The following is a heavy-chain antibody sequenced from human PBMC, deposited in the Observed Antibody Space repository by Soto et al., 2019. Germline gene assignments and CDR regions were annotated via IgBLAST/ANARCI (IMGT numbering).Heavy chain of an antibody. CDR2: INAGNGKT. Sequence: QVQLVQSGAEEKKPGASVKVSCKASGYTFTSYAMHWVRKAPGQRREWMGWINAGNGKTKYSQKFQGRVTITRDTSASTADMELSSLRSEDTAVYYWARPGSGWDYWGQGTLVTVSS. CDR3: ARPGSGWDY. CDR1: GYTFTSYA. J-gene: IGHJ4*02. D-gene: IGHD6-19*01. V-gene: IGHV1-3*05.